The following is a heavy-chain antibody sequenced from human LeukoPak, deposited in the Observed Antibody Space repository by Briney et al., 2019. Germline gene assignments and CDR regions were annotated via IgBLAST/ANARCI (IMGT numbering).Heavy chain of an antibody. J-gene: IGHJ5*02. CDR1: GGSISSSSDY. D-gene: IGHD5-18*01. Sequence: SSETLSLTCTVSGGSISSSSDYWGWIRQAPGKGLEWIGSIYYHENTYYNSSLKSRVTISVDTSKNQFSLKLNSVTAADTAVYYCARVAAMDANWFDPWGQGTLVTVSS. CDR3: ARVAAMDANWFDP. V-gene: IGHV4-39*07. CDR2: IYYHENT.